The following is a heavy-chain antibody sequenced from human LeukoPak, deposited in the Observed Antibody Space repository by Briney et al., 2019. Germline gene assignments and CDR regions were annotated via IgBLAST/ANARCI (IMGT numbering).Heavy chain of an antibody. Sequence: SETLSLTCAVYGGSFSGYYWSWIRQPPGKGVEWIGEINHSGSNNYNPSLKSRVTISVDTSKNQFSLKLSSVTAADTAVDYCARGALLAAAGDYWGQGTLVTVSS. D-gene: IGHD6-13*01. CDR2: INHSGSN. V-gene: IGHV4-34*01. CDR1: GGSFSGYY. J-gene: IGHJ4*02. CDR3: ARGALLAAAGDY.